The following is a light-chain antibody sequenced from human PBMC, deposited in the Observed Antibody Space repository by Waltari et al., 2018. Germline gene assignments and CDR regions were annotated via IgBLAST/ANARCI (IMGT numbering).Light chain of an antibody. J-gene: IGKJ1*01. CDR3: QQRTNWSWT. CDR1: QNTRKF. CDR2: DAS. V-gene: IGKV3-11*01. Sequence: EIVLTQSPATLSLSPGERATLPCRPSQNTRKFLAWYQQKPGQAPRLLIYDASNRATGIPARFSGSGSGTDFTLTISSLKPEDFAVYYCQQRTNWSWTFGQGTKVEIK.